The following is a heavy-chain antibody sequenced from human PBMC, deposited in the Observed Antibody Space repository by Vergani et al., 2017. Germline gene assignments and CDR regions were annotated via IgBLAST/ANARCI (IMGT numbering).Heavy chain of an antibody. CDR2: IYHSGST. V-gene: IGHV4-38-2*01. J-gene: IGHJ4*02. CDR3: ARQTQLWFGEPRPFDY. CDR1: GYSISSGYY. Sequence: QVQLQESGPGLVKPSETLSLTCAVSGYSISSGYYWGWIRQPPGKGLKWIGIIYHSGSTYYNPSLKSRVTISVDTSKNHFSLKLTSVTAADTAVYYCARQTQLWFGEPRPFDYWGQGTLVTVSS. D-gene: IGHD3-10*01.